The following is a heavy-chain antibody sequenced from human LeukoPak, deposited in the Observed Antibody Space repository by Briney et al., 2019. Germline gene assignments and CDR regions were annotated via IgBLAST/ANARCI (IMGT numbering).Heavy chain of an antibody. D-gene: IGHD2-21*02. CDR3: ARVPLYCGGDCYSDAFDI. V-gene: IGHV1-2*04. CDR1: GYTFTGYY. CDR2: INPNSGGT. Sequence: ASVKVSCKASGYTFTGYYMHWVRQAPGQGLEWMGWINPNSGGTNYAQKFQGWVTMTRDTSISTAYMELSRLRSDDTAVYYCARVPLYCGGDCYSDAFDIWGQGTMVTVSS. J-gene: IGHJ3*02.